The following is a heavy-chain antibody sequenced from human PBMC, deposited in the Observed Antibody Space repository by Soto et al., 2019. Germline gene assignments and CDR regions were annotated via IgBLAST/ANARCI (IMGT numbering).Heavy chain of an antibody. CDR2: IIPILGIA. D-gene: IGHD3-3*01. CDR3: ATTNTAIFGVVNNIDY. Sequence: SVKVSCKASGGTFSSYTISWVRQAPGQGLEWMGRIIPILGIANYAQKFQGRVTITADKSTSTAYMELSSLRSEDTAVYYCATTNTAIFGVVNNIDYWGQGTLVTVSS. V-gene: IGHV1-69*02. CDR1: GGTFSSYT. J-gene: IGHJ4*02.